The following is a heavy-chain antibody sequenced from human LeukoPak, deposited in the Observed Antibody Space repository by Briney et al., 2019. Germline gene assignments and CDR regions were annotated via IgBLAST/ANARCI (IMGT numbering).Heavy chain of an antibody. CDR2: IRYDGNNE. J-gene: IGHJ5*02. Sequence: PGGSLRLSCAASGFIFTTCAMHWVRQAPGKGLERVAYIRYDGNNENYADSVKGRFTISRDNSKDMLYLQMNSLRPEDTAVYYCAKGDDYGANTRLPKYNWFDPWGQGTQVTVSS. D-gene: IGHD4-23*01. CDR3: AKGDDYGANTRLPKYNWFDP. V-gene: IGHV3-30*02. CDR1: GFIFTTCA.